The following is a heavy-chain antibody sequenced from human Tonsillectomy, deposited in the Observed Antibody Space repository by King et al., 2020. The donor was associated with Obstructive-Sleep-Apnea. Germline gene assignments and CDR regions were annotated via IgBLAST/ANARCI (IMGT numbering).Heavy chain of an antibody. CDR3: ARDRSGYDLYDY. Sequence: VQLQESGPGLVKPSQTLSLTCTVSGSSISGGDYYWTWIRQPPGKGLEGIGCIYYSGSTYSNPSLKRRITISVHTSQNQFSLKLRSVTAADTAVYYCARDRSGYDLYDYWGQGTLVTVSS. CDR2: IYYSGST. V-gene: IGHV4-30-4*01. CDR1: GSSISGGDYY. D-gene: IGHD5-12*01. J-gene: IGHJ4*02.